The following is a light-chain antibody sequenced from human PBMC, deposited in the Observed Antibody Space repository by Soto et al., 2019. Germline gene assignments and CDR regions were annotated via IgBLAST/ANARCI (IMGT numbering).Light chain of an antibody. CDR3: QQYYDAPQN. V-gene: IGKV4-1*01. J-gene: IGKJ1*01. CDR1: QSVLYSNNKNY. CDR2: WAS. Sequence: DIVMTQSPDSLAVSLGERATINCKSSQSVLYSNNKNYVAWYQQKPGQPPKLLIYWASTRESGVPYRFSGSGSGTDFTLTISTLQAEDVAVYYCQQYYDAPQNFGQGTKVEIK.